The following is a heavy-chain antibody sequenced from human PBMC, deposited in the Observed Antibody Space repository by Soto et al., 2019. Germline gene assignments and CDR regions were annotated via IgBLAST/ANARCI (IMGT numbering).Heavy chain of an antibody. J-gene: IGHJ5*02. CDR2: IKSRADGETT. D-gene: IGHD6-19*01. V-gene: IGHV3-15*01. CDR3: TRAHCGAGWYDLNWFDP. Sequence: EVQLVESGGGLVKPGESLRLSCVVSGFTFSTAWMTWVRQAPGKGLEWVGRIKSRADGETTEYAAPVKGRFYIFRDDSQNTLYLQMNSLETDDTAVYYCTRAHCGAGWYDLNWFDPWGQGTLVTVSS. CDR1: GFTFSTAW.